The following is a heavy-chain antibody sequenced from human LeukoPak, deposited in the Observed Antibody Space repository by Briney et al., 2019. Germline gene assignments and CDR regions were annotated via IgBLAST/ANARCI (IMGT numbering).Heavy chain of an antibody. CDR2: ISAYNGNT. CDR3: ARGGSGPAVLAFDI. Sequence: ASVNVSCKATGYTFTSYGINSVRQAPGQGFEWMGWISAYNGNTNYAQKLQGRVTMTTDTSTSTAYMELRSLRSDDTAVYYCARGGSGPAVLAFDIWGQGTMVTVSS. J-gene: IGHJ3*02. V-gene: IGHV1-18*01. D-gene: IGHD6-19*01. CDR1: GYTFTSYG.